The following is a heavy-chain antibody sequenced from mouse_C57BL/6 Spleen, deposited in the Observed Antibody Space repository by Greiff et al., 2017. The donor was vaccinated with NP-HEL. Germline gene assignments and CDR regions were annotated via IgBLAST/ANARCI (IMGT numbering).Heavy chain of an antibody. CDR3: ARRNYYGSSYHWYFDV. D-gene: IGHD1-1*01. CDR1: GYSFTDYN. Sequence: EVQLQQSGPELVKPGASVTISCKASGYSFTDYNMNWVKQSNGKSLEWIGVINPNYGTTSYNQKFKGKATLTVDQSSSTAYMQLNSLTSGDSAVYDCARRNYYGSSYHWYFDVWGTGTTVTVSS. CDR2: INPNYGTT. V-gene: IGHV1-39*01. J-gene: IGHJ1*03.